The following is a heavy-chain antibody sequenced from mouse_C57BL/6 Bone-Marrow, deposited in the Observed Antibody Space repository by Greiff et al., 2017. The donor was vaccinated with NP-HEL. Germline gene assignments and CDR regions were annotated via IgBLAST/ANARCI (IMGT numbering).Heavy chain of an antibody. J-gene: IGHJ3*01. CDR2: INPSSGYT. V-gene: IGHV1-4*01. CDR3: AKGIYYDYDEAFAY. D-gene: IGHD2-4*01. CDR1: GYTFTSYT. Sequence: QVQLQQSGAELARPGASVKMSCKASGYTFTSYTMHWVKQRPGQGLEWIGYINPSSGYTKYNQKFKDKATLTADKSSSTAYMQLSSLTSEDSAVYYCAKGIYYDYDEAFAYWGQGTLVTVSA.